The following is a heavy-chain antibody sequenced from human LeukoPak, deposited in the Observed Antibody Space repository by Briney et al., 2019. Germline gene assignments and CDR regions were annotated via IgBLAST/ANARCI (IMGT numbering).Heavy chain of an antibody. V-gene: IGHV3-66*01. CDR2: IYSGGNT. J-gene: IGHJ5*02. CDR1: GFTVTGHY. Sequence: GGSLRLSCAASGFTVTGHYMSWVRQAPGTGLEWVSIIYSGGNTYYADSVKGRFTISRDTSKNTVYLQMNSLRAEDTAIYYCARGGIAAPLRGPWGQGTLVTVSS. D-gene: IGHD6-6*01. CDR3: ARGGIAAPLRGP.